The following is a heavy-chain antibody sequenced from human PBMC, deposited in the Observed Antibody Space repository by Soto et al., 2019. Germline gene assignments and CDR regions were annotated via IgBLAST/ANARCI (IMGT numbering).Heavy chain of an antibody. CDR3: ARRQYYYDSSGYSPHFDY. CDR1: GGTFSSYA. V-gene: IGHV1-69*06. D-gene: IGHD3-22*01. J-gene: IGHJ4*02. CDR2: IIPIFGTA. Sequence: QVQLVQSGAEVKKPGSSVKVSCKASGGTFSSYAISWVRQAPGQGLEWMGGIIPIFGTANYAQKFQGRVTITADKSMSTAYMELSSLRSEDTAVYYCARRQYYYDSSGYSPHFDYWGQGTLVTVSS.